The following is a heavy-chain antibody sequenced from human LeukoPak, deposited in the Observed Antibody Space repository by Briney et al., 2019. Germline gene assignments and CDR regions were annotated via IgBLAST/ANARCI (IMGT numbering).Heavy chain of an antibody. CDR3: ARAPYYDILTGYYQDNWFDP. Sequence: SETLSLTCAVYGGPFSGYYWSWIRQPPGKGLEWIGEINHSGSTNYNPSLKSRVTISVDTSKNQFSLKLSSVTAADTAVYYCARAPYYDILTGYYQDNWFDPWGQGTLVTVSS. J-gene: IGHJ5*02. V-gene: IGHV4-34*01. CDR2: INHSGST. D-gene: IGHD3-9*01. CDR1: GGPFSGYY.